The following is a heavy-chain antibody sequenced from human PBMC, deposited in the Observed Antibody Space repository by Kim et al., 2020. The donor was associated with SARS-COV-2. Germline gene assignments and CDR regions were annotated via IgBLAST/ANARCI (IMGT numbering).Heavy chain of an antibody. CDR2: IYYSGST. D-gene: IGHD4-17*01. CDR3: ARGDGDYAGSHFDY. J-gene: IGHJ4*02. V-gene: IGHV4-59*13. Sequence: SETLSLTCTVSGGSISSYYWSWIRQPPGKGLEWIGYIYYSGSTNYNPSLKSRVTISVDTSKNQFSLKLSSVTAADTAVYYCARGDGDYAGSHFDYWGQGTLVTVSS. CDR1: GGSISSYY.